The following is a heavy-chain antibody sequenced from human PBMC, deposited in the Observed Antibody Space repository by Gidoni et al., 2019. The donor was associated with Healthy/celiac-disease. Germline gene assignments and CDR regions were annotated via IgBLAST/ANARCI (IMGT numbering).Heavy chain of an antibody. D-gene: IGHD3-22*01. V-gene: IGHV1-24*01. CDR3: ATVLGNYYDSSGPVFGYFDY. Sequence: RQAPGKGLEWMGGFDPEDGETIYAQKFQGRVTMTEDTSTDTAYMELSSLRSEDTAVYYCATVLGNYYDSSGPVFGYFDYWGQGTLVTVSS. CDR2: FDPEDGET. J-gene: IGHJ4*02.